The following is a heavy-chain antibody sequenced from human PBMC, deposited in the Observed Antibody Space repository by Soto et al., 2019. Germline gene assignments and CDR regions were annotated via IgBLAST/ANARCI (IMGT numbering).Heavy chain of an antibody. D-gene: IGHD1-26*01. CDR3: ARCFSGNYPSRPEEQYYFDS. CDR2: IYYSGYT. V-gene: IGHV4-59*02. Sequence: LRLSCAASGFTVSSNYMSWIRQPPGKGREWIGYIYYSGYTSYNPSLKSRVTISVDTSKNQFSLKLNSVTAADTAVYYCARCFSGNYPSRPEEQYYFDSWGQGTLVTVSS. J-gene: IGHJ4*02. CDR1: GFTVSSNY.